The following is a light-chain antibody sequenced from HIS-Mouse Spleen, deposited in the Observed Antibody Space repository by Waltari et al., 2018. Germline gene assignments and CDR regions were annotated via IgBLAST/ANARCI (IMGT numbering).Light chain of an antibody. V-gene: IGLV2-23*01. J-gene: IGLJ3*02. CDR2: EGS. Sequence: QSALTQPASVSGSPGQSITISCTGTSSDVGSYNLVSWYQQHPGKAPKLMIYEGSKRPSGVSNRFPGSKSGNTASLTISGLQAEDEADYYCCSYAGSSTWVFGGGTKLIVL. CDR3: CSYAGSSTWV. CDR1: SSDVGSYNL.